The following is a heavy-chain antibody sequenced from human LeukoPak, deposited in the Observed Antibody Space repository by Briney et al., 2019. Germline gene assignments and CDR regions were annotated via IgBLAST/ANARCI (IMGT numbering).Heavy chain of an antibody. CDR1: GDSITNYY. V-gene: IGHV4-59*01. D-gene: IGHD6-19*01. Sequence: SETLSLTCTFSGDSITNYYWSWIRQPPGKGLEWIGSIYYIGSTNYNSSLKSRVTISVDPSKNQFSLKLSSVTAADTAVYYCARGGWGDQGWFDPWGQGTLVTVSS. CDR3: ARGGWGDQGWFDP. J-gene: IGHJ5*02. CDR2: IYYIGST.